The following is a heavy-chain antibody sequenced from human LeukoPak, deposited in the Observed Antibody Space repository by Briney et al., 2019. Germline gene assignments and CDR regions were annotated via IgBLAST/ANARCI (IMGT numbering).Heavy chain of an antibody. CDR3: ARDMRITMVRGPFAFDI. D-gene: IGHD3-10*01. J-gene: IGHJ3*02. V-gene: IGHV3-21*01. CDR1: GFTFSSYS. Sequence: GGSLRLSCAASGFTFSSYSMNWVRQAPGKGLEWVSSISSSSSYIYYADSVKGRFTISRDNAKNSLYLQMNSLRAEDTAVYYCARDMRITMVRGPFAFDIWGQGTMVTVSS. CDR2: ISSSSSYI.